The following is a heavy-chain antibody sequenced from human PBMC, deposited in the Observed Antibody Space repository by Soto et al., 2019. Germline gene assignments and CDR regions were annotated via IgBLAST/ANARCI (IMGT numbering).Heavy chain of an antibody. CDR3: ARVGGYDFYYYYGMAV. CDR2: IYYSGST. J-gene: IGHJ6*02. CDR1: GGSISSYY. Sequence: KPSETLSLTCTVSGGSISSYYWSWIRQPPGKGLEWIGYIYYSGSTNYNPSLKSRVTISVDTSKNQFSLKLSSVTAADTAVYYCARVGGYDFYYYYGMAVWGQGTTVTVSS. D-gene: IGHD5-12*01. V-gene: IGHV4-59*01.